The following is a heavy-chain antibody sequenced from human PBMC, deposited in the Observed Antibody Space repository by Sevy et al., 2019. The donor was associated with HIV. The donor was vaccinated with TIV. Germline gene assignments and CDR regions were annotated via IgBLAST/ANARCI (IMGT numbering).Heavy chain of an antibody. CDR2: INPNSGGT. J-gene: IGHJ3*02. CDR3: ARDVPGVYDAFDI. Sequence: ASVKVSCKASGYTFTGYYMHWVRQAPGQGLEWMGWINPNSGGTNYAQKFQGRVTMTRETSFRTAYMELCRLRSDDTALYYCARDVPGVYDAFDIWGQGTMVTVSS. V-gene: IGHV1-2*02. D-gene: IGHD3-10*01. CDR1: GYTFTGYY.